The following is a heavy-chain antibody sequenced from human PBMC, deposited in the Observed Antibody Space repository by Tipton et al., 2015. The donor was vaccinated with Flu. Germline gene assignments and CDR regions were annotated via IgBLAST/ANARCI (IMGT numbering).Heavy chain of an antibody. Sequence: TLSLTCTVSGDSISGYYWTWIRLPAGKGLEWIGRIHTSGSTGYNPSLKSRVTMSVDTSKNQFSLRLSSVTAADTAVYYCARASGSGTYVIFDYWGQGMLVTVSS. J-gene: IGHJ4*02. D-gene: IGHD3-10*01. V-gene: IGHV4-4*07. CDR1: GDSISGYY. CDR2: IHTSGST. CDR3: ARASGSGTYVIFDY.